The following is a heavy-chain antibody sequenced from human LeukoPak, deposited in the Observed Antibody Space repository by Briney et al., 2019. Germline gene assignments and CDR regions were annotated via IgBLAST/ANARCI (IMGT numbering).Heavy chain of an antibody. D-gene: IGHD5-12*01. V-gene: IGHV1-2*02. CDR2: INPNSGGT. J-gene: IGHJ5*02. CDR1: GYTFTGYY. CDR3: ARVPRRGYEVNWFDP. Sequence: ASVKVSCKASGYTFTGYYMHWVRQAPGQGLEWMGWINPNSGGTNYAQKFQGRVTMPRDTPISTAYMELSRLRSDDTAVYYCARVPRRGYEVNWFDPWGQGTLVTVSS.